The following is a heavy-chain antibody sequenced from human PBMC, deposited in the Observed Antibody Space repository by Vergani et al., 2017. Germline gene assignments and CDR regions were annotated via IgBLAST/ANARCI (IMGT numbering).Heavy chain of an antibody. CDR1: GATFRGNT. Sequence: QVQLVQSGAEVKKPGSSVKVSCKASGATFRGNTISWVRQVPGQGLEWMGRIIPIFGTANYAQKFQGRVTITADESTSTAYMELSSLRSEDTAVYYCAITMVRGVGSYYYYYGMDVWGQGP. CDR2: IIPIFGTA. V-gene: IGHV1-69*08. CDR3: AITMVRGVGSYYYYYGMDV. D-gene: IGHD3-10*01. J-gene: IGHJ6*02.